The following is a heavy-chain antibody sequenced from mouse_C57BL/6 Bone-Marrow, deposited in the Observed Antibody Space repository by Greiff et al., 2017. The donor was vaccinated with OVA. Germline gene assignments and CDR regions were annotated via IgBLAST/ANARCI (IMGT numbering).Heavy chain of an antibody. Sequence: DSGPGLVKPSQSLSLTCSVTGYSITIGYYWNWIRQFPGNKLEWMGYISYDGSNNYNPSLKNRISITRDTSKNQFFLKLNSVTTEDTATYYCARGDYGSSYVTYWGQGTTLTVSS. CDR3: ARGDYGSSYVTY. V-gene: IGHV3-6*01. CDR1: GYSITIGYY. J-gene: IGHJ2*01. CDR2: ISYDGSN. D-gene: IGHD1-1*01.